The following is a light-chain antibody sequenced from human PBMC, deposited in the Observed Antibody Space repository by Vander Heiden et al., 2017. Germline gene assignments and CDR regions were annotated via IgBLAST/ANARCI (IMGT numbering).Light chain of an antibody. V-gene: IGLV1-44*01. CDR2: STN. Sequence: QSVLTQPPSASGAPGQRVTISCSGISSNTGSNTITWYQHRPGSTPKLLIHSTNQRPSRVPDRCAVSKLVTSSSLSISGLRSEDEADYYCATWDDSLNGQVFGGGTKLTVL. J-gene: IGLJ2*01. CDR1: SSNTGSNT. CDR3: ATWDDSLNGQV.